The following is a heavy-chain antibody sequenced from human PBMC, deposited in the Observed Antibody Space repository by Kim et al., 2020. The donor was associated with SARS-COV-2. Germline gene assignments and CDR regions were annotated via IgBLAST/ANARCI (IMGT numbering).Heavy chain of an antibody. V-gene: IGHV3-23*01. D-gene: IGHD6-19*01. Sequence: TYYADSVKGRFTISRDNSKTTLYLQMNSLRAEDTAVYYCAKVAVAGTVDYWGQGTLVTVSS. CDR3: AKVAVAGTVDY. J-gene: IGHJ4*02. CDR2: T.